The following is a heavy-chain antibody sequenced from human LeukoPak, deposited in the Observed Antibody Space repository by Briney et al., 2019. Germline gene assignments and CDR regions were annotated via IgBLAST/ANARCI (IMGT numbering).Heavy chain of an antibody. CDR1: GYTFSDYS. CDR3: ARDFFSEVTYRGEIAYFDQ. V-gene: IGHV1-2*02. J-gene: IGHJ4*02. CDR2: INPKSGDT. D-gene: IGHD2-2*02. Sequence: ASVKVSCKTSGYTFSDYSIHWVRQAPGQGLEWMGWINPKSGDTKSAQKFQGRVTMTGDTSISTIYMEVTRLRSDDTAIYYCARDFFSEVTYRGEIAYFDQWGPGTLVSVSS.